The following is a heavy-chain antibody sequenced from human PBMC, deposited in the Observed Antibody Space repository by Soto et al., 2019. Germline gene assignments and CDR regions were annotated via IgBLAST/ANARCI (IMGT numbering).Heavy chain of an antibody. D-gene: IGHD1-26*01. Sequence: SETLSLTCTVSGGSISSGDYYWIWIRHPPGKGLEWIAYIHYSGSTYYNPSLKSRVTISVDTSKNQFSLKLSSVTAADTAVYYCARSRYSGSYFFDYWGQGILVTVSS. CDR1: GGSISSGDYY. J-gene: IGHJ4*02. V-gene: IGHV4-30-4*01. CDR2: IHYSGST. CDR3: ARSRYSGSYFFDY.